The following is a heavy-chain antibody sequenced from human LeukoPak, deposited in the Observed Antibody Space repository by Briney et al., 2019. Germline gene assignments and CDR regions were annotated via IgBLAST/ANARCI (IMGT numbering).Heavy chain of an antibody. J-gene: IGHJ4*02. D-gene: IGHD3-3*01. CDR3: GRGEGFLVDH. V-gene: IGHV3-7*01. Sequence: GSLRLSCAASGFTFSGCWMTWVRQAPGKGLEWVANIKQGGSSKYYVDSVKGRFTISRDDAKNSLFLQMNSLRAEDTAVYYCGRGEGFLVDHWGQGTLVTVST. CDR1: GFTFSGCW. CDR2: IKQGGSSK.